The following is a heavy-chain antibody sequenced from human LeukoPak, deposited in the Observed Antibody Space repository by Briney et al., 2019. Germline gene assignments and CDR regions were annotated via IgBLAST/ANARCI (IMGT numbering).Heavy chain of an antibody. CDR2: ISWNSGSI. Sequence: GRSLRLSCAASGFTFDDYAMHWVRQAPGKGLEWVSGISWNSGSIGYADSVKGRFTISRDNAKNSLYLQMNSLRAEDTALYYCAKGGANYYGSGTGYYDYMDVWGKGTTVTISS. J-gene: IGHJ6*03. V-gene: IGHV3-9*01. CDR1: GFTFDDYA. D-gene: IGHD3-10*01. CDR3: AKGGANYYGSGTGYYDYMDV.